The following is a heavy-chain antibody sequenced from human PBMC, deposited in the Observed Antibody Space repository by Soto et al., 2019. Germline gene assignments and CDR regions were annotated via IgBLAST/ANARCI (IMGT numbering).Heavy chain of an antibody. CDR1: GFTFDSYG. D-gene: IGHD4-17*01. V-gene: IGHV3-30*18. J-gene: IGHJ5*02. Sequence: QVQLVESGGGVVQPGRSLRLSCAASGFTFDSYGMHWVRQAPGKGLEWVAVISADGNNKYYADSVKGRFTISRANFKNTLYLQMSGLRAEDTAVYYCAQDLLHNTVTTCGSWGQGALVTVSS. CDR2: ISADGNNK. CDR3: AQDLLHNTVTTCGS.